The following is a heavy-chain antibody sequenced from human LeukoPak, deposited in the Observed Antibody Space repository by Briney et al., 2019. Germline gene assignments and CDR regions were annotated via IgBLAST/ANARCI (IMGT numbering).Heavy chain of an antibody. J-gene: IGHJ5*02. CDR2: ISGTTGST. V-gene: IGHV3-23*01. D-gene: IGHD6-13*01. Sequence: GGSLRLSCAASGFTFSSYALSWVRQAPGKGLEWVSAISGTTGSTYYADSVKGRFTISRDNAKNSLYLQMNSLRAEDTAVYYCWGIIAAAGTPINWFDPWGQGTLVTVSS. CDR3: WGIIAAAGTPINWFDP. CDR1: GFTFSSYA.